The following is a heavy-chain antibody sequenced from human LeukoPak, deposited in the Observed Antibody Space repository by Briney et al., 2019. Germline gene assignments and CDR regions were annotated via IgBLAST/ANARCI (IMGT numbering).Heavy chain of an antibody. D-gene: IGHD4-17*01. CDR3: ARVLADYGPLDY. V-gene: IGHV4-30-2*01. CDR2: IYHSGST. J-gene: IGHJ4*02. CDR1: GGSISSGGYS. Sequence: SQTLSLTCAVSGGSISSGGYSWSWIRQPPGKGLEWIGYIYHSGSTYYNPSLKSRVTISVDTSKNQFSLKLSSVTAADTAVYYCARVLADYGPLDYWSQGTLVTVSS.